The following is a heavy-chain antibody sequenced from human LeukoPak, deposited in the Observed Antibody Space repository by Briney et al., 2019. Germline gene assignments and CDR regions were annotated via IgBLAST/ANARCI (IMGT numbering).Heavy chain of an antibody. Sequence: PGGSLRLSCAASGFTFSRYWMSWVRQAPGKGLEWVSVIYRGSGGSTYYADSVKGRFTISRDNSKNTLYLQMNSLRAEDTAMYYCASPRPPITSIQTWERFDIWGQGTLVTVSS. D-gene: IGHD1-26*01. J-gene: IGHJ3*02. V-gene: IGHV3-53*05. CDR1: GFTFSRYW. CDR2: IYRGSGGST. CDR3: ASPRPPITSIQTWERFDI.